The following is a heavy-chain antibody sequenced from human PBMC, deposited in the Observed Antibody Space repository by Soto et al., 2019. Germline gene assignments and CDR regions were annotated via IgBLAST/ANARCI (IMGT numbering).Heavy chain of an antibody. CDR1: GAPTSGFD. V-gene: IGHV4-59*01. Sequence: QVQLQQSGPGLVKPSATLSLTCTVSGAPTSGFDWSWIQQPPGKELEWIGYIYYSGSSNYNPSLKSRVTMPLDTSKDQFPLSQRSVTVADTAVYYSARARYDSSGYYYFDYWGPGTLVTVSS. CDR3: ARARYDSSGYYYFDY. CDR2: IYYSGSS. J-gene: IGHJ4*02. D-gene: IGHD3-22*01.